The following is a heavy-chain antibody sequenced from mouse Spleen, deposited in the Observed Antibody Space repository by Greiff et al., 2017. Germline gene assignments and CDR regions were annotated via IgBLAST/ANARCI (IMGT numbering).Heavy chain of an antibody. CDR3: ARGSYYFDY. J-gene: IGHJ2*01. Sequence: EVKVEESGGGLVKPGGSLKLSCAAPGFTFSDYGMHWVRQAPEKGLEWVAYISSGSSTIYYADTVKGRFTISRDNAKNTLFLQMTSLRSEDTAMYYCARGSYYFDYWGQGTTLTVSS. CDR2: ISSGSSTI. V-gene: IGHV5-17*01. CDR1: GFTFSDYG.